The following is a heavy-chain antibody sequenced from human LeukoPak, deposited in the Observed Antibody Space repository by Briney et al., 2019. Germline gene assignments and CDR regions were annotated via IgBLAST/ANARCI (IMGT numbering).Heavy chain of an antibody. CDR1: GGSISSSSYY. CDR3: ARDAYDYVWDDAFDI. V-gene: IGHV4-39*07. J-gene: IGHJ3*02. Sequence: SETLSLTCTVSGGSISSSSYYWGWIRQPPGKGLEWIGSIYYSGSTYYNPSLKSRVTISVDTSKNQFSLKLSSVTAADTAVYYCARDAYDYVWDDAFDIWGQGTMVTVSS. D-gene: IGHD3-16*01. CDR2: IYYSGST.